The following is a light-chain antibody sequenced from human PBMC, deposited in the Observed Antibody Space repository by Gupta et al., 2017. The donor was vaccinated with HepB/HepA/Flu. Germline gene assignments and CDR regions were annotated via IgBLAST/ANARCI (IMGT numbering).Light chain of an antibody. CDR3: SSYTSSSTEV. V-gene: IGLV2-14*01. CDR2: DVS. Sequence: QSALTPPASVSGSPGQSITISCTGTSSDGGGYNYVSWYQQHPGKAPKLMNYDVSNRPSGVSNRLSGSKPGNKASMTISGLQAEDEADDYCSSYTSSSTEVFGTGTKLTVL. J-gene: IGLJ1*01. CDR1: SSDGGGYNY.